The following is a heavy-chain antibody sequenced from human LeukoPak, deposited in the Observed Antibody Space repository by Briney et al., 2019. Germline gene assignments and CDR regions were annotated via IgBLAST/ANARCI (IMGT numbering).Heavy chain of an antibody. V-gene: IGHV5-51*01. J-gene: IGHJ4*02. CDR3: ARPPSRGYSSSFEY. CDR1: GYSFPTYL. CDR2: IYPDESNI. D-gene: IGHD2-2*03. Sequence: GESLKISCKGSGYSFPTYLIAWVRQMRGKGLEWMGFIYPDESNITYSPSFQGQVTISADKSISTAYLQWSSLKAPDTAMYYCARPPSRGYSSSFEYWGQGTLVTVSS.